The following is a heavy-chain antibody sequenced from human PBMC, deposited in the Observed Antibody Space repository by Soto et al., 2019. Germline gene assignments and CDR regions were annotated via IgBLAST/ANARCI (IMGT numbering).Heavy chain of an antibody. D-gene: IGHD1-1*01. V-gene: IGHV3-33*01. J-gene: IGHJ3*02. CDR3: ARARRTERDFDI. Sequence: GGSLRLSCAASGFTFSSYGMHWVRQAPGKGLEWVAVIWYDGSNKYYADSVKGRFTISRDNSKNTLYLQMNSLRAEDTAVYYCARARRTERDFDIWGQGTMVTVSS. CDR1: GFTFSSYG. CDR2: IWYDGSNK.